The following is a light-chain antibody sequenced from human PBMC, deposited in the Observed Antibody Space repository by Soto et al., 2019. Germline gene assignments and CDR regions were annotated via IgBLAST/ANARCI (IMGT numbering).Light chain of an antibody. CDR2: GAS. CDR3: QQYNTWLWT. CDR1: QSVNAN. J-gene: IGKJ1*01. Sequence: EVVMTQSPATLSVSPGERATLSFRASQSVNANLAGYQQKPGQAPRLLIHGASHRATGIPARFSGSGFGTEFILTISSLLSEDYAVAYCQQYNTWLWTCGQGTKVEI. V-gene: IGKV3-15*01.